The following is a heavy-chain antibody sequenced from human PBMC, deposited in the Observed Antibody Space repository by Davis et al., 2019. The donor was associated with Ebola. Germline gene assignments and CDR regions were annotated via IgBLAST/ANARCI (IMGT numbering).Heavy chain of an antibody. V-gene: IGHV3-73*01. Sequence: GESLKISCAASGFTFSGSAMHWVRQASGKGLEWVGRIRSKANSYATAYAASVKGRFTISRDDSKNTAYLQMNSLKTEDTAVYYCARGRFPNYGMDVGGQGTTVTVSS. J-gene: IGHJ6*02. CDR1: GFTFSGSA. CDR2: IRSKANSYAT. CDR3: ARGRFPNYGMDV.